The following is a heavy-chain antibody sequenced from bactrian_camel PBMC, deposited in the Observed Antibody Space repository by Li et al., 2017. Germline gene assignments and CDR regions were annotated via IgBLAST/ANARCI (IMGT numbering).Heavy chain of an antibody. V-gene: IGHV3S54*01. Sequence: HVQLVESGGGTVQAGGSLRLSCEASGDTSDGPCLGWFRQAPGREREAVATINTDDGTTDYADSVKGRFTISRDNAKSTVSLQMNNLKSEDTALYYCALQAGYWYFHHWGQGTQVTVS. CDR2: INTDDGTT. CDR1: GDTSDGPC. D-gene: IGHD1*01. CDR3: ALQAGYWYFHH. J-gene: IGHJ4*01.